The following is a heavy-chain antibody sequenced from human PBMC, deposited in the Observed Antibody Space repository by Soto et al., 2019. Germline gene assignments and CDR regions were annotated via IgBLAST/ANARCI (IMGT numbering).Heavy chain of an antibody. CDR3: ARDRAYYYYGMDV. CDR2: INPNSGGT. V-gene: IGHV1-2*04. Sequence: QVQLVQSGAEVKKPGASVKVSCKASGYTFTGYYIHWVRQAPGQGLEWMGWINPNSGGTNYAQKFQGWVTMTRDTYISTAYMELSRLRSDDTAVYYCARDRAYYYYGMDVWGQGTTVAVSS. J-gene: IGHJ6*02. CDR1: GYTFTGYY.